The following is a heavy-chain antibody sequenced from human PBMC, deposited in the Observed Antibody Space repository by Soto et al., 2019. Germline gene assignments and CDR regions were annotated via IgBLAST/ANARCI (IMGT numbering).Heavy chain of an antibody. V-gene: IGHV1-3*01. CDR3: ARGKGSSWYGWFDP. CDR2: INAGNGNT. CDR1: GYTFTTYA. D-gene: IGHD6-13*01. J-gene: IGHJ5*02. Sequence: QVPLVQSGAEVKKPGASVKVSCKASGYTFTTYAMHWVRQAPGQRLEWMGGINAGNGNTKYSQKFQGRITITRDTSANTAYMELSSLRSEDTAVYYCARGKGSSWYGWFDPWGQGTLVTVSS.